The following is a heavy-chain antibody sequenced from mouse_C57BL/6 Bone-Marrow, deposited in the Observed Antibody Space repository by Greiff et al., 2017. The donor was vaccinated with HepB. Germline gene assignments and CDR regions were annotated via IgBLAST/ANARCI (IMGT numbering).Heavy chain of an antibody. V-gene: IGHV5-6*02. D-gene: IGHD3-2*02. J-gene: IGHJ3*01. CDR2: ISSGGSYT. CDR3: ARPAAQVSFAY. Sequence: DVMLVESGGDLVKPGGSLKLSCAASGFTFSSYGMSWVRQTPDKRLEWVANISSGGSYTYYPDSVKGRFTISRDNAKNTLYLQMSSLKSEDTAMYYCARPAAQVSFAYWGQGTRVTVSA. CDR1: GFTFSSYG.